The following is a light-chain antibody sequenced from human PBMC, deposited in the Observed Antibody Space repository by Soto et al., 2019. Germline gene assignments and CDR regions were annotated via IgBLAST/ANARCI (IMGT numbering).Light chain of an antibody. CDR1: QSLVYSDGNTY. Sequence: GVMTPSHLSLPVTLGQPASISCRSSQSLVYSDGNTYLNWFQQRPGQSPRRLIYKVSNRDSGVPDRFSGSGSGTDFTLKISRVEAEDVGVYYYMQGTHRWTFGQGTNVDIK. CDR2: KVS. V-gene: IGKV2-30*01. J-gene: IGKJ1*01. CDR3: MQGTHRWT.